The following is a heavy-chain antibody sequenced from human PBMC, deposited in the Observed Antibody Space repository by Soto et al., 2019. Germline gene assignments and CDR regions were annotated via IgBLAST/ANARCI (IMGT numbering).Heavy chain of an antibody. CDR2: IKQDGSEK. CDR1: GCSVSDYW. J-gene: IGHJ6*03. V-gene: IGHV3-7*01. Sequence: WGPLRLYCAAAGCSVSDYWMTWVRQPPGKGLKLVANIKQDGSEKYYADSVKGRFTISRDNAKSSLYLQMNSLRAEDTAVYYCARSRAGRTAASYYDYMDVWGKGT. D-gene: IGHD2-2*01. CDR3: ARSRAGRTAASYYDYMDV.